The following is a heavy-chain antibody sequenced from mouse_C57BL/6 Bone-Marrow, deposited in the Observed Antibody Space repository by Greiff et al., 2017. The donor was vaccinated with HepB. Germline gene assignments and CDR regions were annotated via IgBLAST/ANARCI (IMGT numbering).Heavy chain of an antibody. J-gene: IGHJ4*01. Sequence: VQLVESGAELVKPGASVKISCKASGYAFSSYWMNWVKQRPGKGLEWIGQIYPGDGDTNYNGKFKGKATLTADKSSSTAYMQLSSLTSEDSAVYFCARGNSNEGWFYYAMDYWGQGTSVTVSS. V-gene: IGHV1-80*01. D-gene: IGHD2-5*01. CDR3: ARGNSNEGWFYYAMDY. CDR1: GYAFSSYW. CDR2: IYPGDGDT.